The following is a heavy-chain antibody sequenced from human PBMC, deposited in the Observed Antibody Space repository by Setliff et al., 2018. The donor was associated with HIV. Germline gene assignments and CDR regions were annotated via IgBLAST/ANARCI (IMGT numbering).Heavy chain of an antibody. Sequence: SETLSLTCTVSGGSITGYYWSWIRQPPGKGLEWIGWIYYSGNTRYNPSLKSRLTISVNTSKNQFSLRLTSVTAADTAVYYCARLGYSGSLVGAFDIWGQGTMVTVS. CDR2: IYYSGNT. CDR3: ARLGYSGSLVGAFDI. D-gene: IGHD1-26*01. CDR1: GGSITGYY. J-gene: IGHJ3*02. V-gene: IGHV4-59*08.